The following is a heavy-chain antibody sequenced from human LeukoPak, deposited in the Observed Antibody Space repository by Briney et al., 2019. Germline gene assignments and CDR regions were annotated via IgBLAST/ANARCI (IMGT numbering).Heavy chain of an antibody. CDR1: GFTFDDYA. Sequence: GGSLRLSCAASGFTFDDYAMHWVRQAPGKGLEWVSGISWNSGSIGYADSVKGRFTISRDNAKNSLYLQMNSLRAEDTALYYCAKDMSGGSSWYEGYYFHYWGQGTLVTVSS. CDR3: AKDMSGGSSWYEGYYFHY. V-gene: IGHV3-9*01. CDR2: ISWNSGSI. J-gene: IGHJ4*02. D-gene: IGHD6-13*01.